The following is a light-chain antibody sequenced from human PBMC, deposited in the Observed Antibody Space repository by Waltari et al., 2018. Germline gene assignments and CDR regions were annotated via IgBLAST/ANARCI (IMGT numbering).Light chain of an antibody. J-gene: IGKJ1*01. V-gene: IGKV4-1*01. Sequence: DIVMTQSPDSLAVSLGERATINCKSSQTLSYSSTNKDYLAWFQQKPGQPPKLLMYGASTRNSGVPDRFSGSGSGTDFTLTISSLQAEDVAMYYCQHYYTFPRTFGQGTKVEVK. CDR2: GAS. CDR3: QHYYTFPRT. CDR1: QTLSYSSTNKDY.